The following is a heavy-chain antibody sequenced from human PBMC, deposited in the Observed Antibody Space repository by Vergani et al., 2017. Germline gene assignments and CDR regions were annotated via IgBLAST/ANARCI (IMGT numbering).Heavy chain of an antibody. CDR2: INWNEDSI. CDR1: GFTFEDYG. J-gene: IGHJ4*02. CDR3: AREGGDQYPKEDC. D-gene: IGHD2-2*01. V-gene: IGHV3-20*04. Sequence: EVQLVESGGVVVRPGGSLRLSCVASGFTFEDYGMSWVRQAPGKGLEWVSGINWNEDSIGYANSVKGRFTISRDNAKNSLYLQMNSLRVEDTALYFCAREGGDQYPKEDCWGLGSLVTVSS.